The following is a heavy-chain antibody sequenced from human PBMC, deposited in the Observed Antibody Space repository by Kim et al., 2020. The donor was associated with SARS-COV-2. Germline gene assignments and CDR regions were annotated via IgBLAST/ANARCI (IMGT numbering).Heavy chain of an antibody. V-gene: IGHV3-9*01. CDR1: GFTFDDYA. CDR2: ISWNSGSI. CDR3: AKCYSSSIKGNFDY. J-gene: IGHJ4*02. Sequence: GGSLRLSCAASGFTFDDYAMHWVRQAPGKGLEWVSGISWNSGSIGYADSVKGRFTISRDNAKNSLYLQMNSLRAEDTALYYCAKCYSSSIKGNFDYWGQGTLVTVSS. D-gene: IGHD6-13*01.